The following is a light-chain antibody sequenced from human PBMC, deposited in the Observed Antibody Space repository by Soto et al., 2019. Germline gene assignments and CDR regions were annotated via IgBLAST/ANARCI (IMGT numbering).Light chain of an antibody. J-gene: IGKJ5*01. Sequence: DIQMTQSPSSLSASVGDRVTITCRASQTVRTYLNWYQKKPGKAPTLLVYAASTLESAVPPRFSGAGSETDFTLTISGLQPEDFATYYGQQTFSTPITFGQGTRLE. CDR1: QTVRTY. CDR2: AAS. CDR3: QQTFSTPIT. V-gene: IGKV1-39*01.